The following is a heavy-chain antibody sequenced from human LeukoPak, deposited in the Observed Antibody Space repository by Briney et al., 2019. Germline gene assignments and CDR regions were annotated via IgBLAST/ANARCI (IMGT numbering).Heavy chain of an antibody. D-gene: IGHD2-2*01. Sequence: GGSLRLSCAASGFTFSSYGMSWVRQAPGKGLEWVSAISGSGGSTYYADSAKGRFTISRDNSKNTLYLQMNSLRAEDTAVYYCAKDEVVPGYYYTDVWGRGTTVTISS. J-gene: IGHJ6*03. CDR3: AKDEVVPGYYYTDV. V-gene: IGHV3-23*01. CDR2: ISGSGGST. CDR1: GFTFSSYG.